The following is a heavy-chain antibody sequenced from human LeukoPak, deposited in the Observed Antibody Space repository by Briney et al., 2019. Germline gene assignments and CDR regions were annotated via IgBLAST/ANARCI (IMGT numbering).Heavy chain of an antibody. CDR1: GFTFSSYA. J-gene: IGHJ4*02. V-gene: IGHV3-23*01. CDR2: ISGSSSHT. D-gene: IGHD3-3*01. Sequence: GGSLRLSCAASGFTFSSYAMSWVRQAPGKGLEWVSSISGSSSHTYYADSVKGRFTISRDNSKNTLYLQMNSLRGEDSAIFYCAKSWRSEWLTPYYWGQGTLVTVSS. CDR3: AKSWRSEWLTPYY.